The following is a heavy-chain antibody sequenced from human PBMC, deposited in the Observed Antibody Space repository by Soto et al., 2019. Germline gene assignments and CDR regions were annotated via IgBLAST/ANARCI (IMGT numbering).Heavy chain of an antibody. Sequence: PSETLSLTCTVSGGSISSGGYYWSRIRRHPGKGREWIGYIYYSGSAYYNPSLKSRVTISDDKSKNQFSLKLSSVTAADTAVYYCARSGGYYYDSITFEYWGQGTLVTVSS. CDR2: IYYSGSA. J-gene: IGHJ4*02. CDR3: ARSGGYYYDSITFEY. V-gene: IGHV4-31*03. CDR1: GGSISSGGYY. D-gene: IGHD3-22*01.